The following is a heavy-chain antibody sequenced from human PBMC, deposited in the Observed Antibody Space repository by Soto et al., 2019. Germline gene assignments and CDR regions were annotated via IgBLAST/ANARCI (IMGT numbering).Heavy chain of an antibody. J-gene: IGHJ5*01. D-gene: IGHD3-22*01. CDR3: ARLGGFYQSLDS. Sequence: QVHLQESGPGLVKPSETLSLTCTVSGGSISTYYWSWIRQPPGKGLEWIGYIYYTGTTTYTPSFKMPLTISVASSKSQFSRTLTSLTAADTAVCYCARLGGFYQSLDSWGQGALVTVSS. CDR2: IYYTGTT. CDR1: GGSISTYY. V-gene: IGHV4-59*08.